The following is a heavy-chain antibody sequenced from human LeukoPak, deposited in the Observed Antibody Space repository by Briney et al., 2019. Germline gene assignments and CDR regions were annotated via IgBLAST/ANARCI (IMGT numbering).Heavy chain of an antibody. CDR2: ISGSGGST. CDR1: GFTFSDYY. D-gene: IGHD2-2*01. Sequence: GGSLRLSCAASGFTFSDYYMSWIRQAPGKGLEWVSAISGSGGSTYYADSVKGRFTISRDNSKNTLYLQMNSLRAEDTAVYYCAKHRYCSSTRCPTEFDYWGQGTLVTVSS. V-gene: IGHV3-23*01. J-gene: IGHJ4*02. CDR3: AKHRYCSSTRCPTEFDY.